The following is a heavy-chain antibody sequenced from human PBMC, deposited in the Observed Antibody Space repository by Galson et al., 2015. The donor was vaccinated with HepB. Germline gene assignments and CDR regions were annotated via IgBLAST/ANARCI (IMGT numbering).Heavy chain of an antibody. Sequence: QSGAEVKKPGESLRISCKGSGYSFTSYWISWVRQMPGKGLEWMGRIDPSDSYTNYSPSFQGHVTISADKSISTAYLQWSSLKASDTAMYYCARHVHFWNPPPDYYGMDVWGQGTTVTVSS. D-gene: IGHD3-3*02. J-gene: IGHJ6*02. CDR2: IDPSDSYT. CDR1: GYSFTSYW. V-gene: IGHV5-10-1*01. CDR3: ARHVHFWNPPPDYYGMDV.